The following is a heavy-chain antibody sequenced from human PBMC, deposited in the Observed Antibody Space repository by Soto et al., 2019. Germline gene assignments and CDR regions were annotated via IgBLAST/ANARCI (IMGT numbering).Heavy chain of an antibody. Sequence: GGSLRLSCAASGFPFSNAWMNWVRQAPGKGLEWVGRIKSKNDGGTTDYAAPVKGRFTISRDDSKNTLYLQMDSLRAEDMAVYYCARDRCTNGVCYAPSDYWGQGTLVTVSS. V-gene: IGHV3-15*07. CDR3: ARDRCTNGVCYAPSDY. CDR1: GFPFSNAW. J-gene: IGHJ4*02. D-gene: IGHD2-8*01. CDR2: IKSKNDGGTT.